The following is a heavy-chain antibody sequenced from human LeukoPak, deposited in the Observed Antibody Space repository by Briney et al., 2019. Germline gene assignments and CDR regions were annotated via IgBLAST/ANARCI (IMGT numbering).Heavy chain of an antibody. CDR3: AREDPQTTVPEGLDV. D-gene: IGHD4-17*01. J-gene: IGHJ6*02. Sequence: SETLSLTCTVSGGSISNYYWSWLRQPPGKGLEWIGYIYFSGTTNINPSLKSRVTKSVDMSKNQFSLKLSSVTAADTAVYYCAREDPQTTVPEGLDVWGQGTTVTVSS. CDR1: GGSISNYY. V-gene: IGHV4-59*01. CDR2: IYFSGTT.